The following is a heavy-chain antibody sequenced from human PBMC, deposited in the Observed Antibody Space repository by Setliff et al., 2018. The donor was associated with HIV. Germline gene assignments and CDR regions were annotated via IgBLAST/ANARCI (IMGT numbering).Heavy chain of an antibody. CDR1: NGSISGYY. CDR2: IYYSGGT. V-gene: IGHV4-31*03. Sequence: PSETLSLTCTVSNGSISGYYWSWIRQHPGKGLEWIGYIYYSGGTYYNPSLKSRVTISVDTSKNQFSLKLSSVTAADTAVYYCARVPTNPDFYYYYMDVWGKGTTVTVSS. CDR3: ARVPTNPDFYYYYMDV. J-gene: IGHJ6*03.